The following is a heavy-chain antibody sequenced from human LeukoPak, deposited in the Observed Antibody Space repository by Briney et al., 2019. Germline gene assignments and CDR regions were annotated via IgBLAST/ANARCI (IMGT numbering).Heavy chain of an antibody. D-gene: IGHD3-22*01. J-gene: IGHJ4*02. Sequence: GGSLRLSCAASGFTFSSYGMSWVRQAPGKGLEWVSAISGSGGSTYYADSVKGRFTISRDNSENTLYLQMNSLRAEDTAVYYCAKDPYYYDSSGYYYAWGQGTLVTVSS. V-gene: IGHV3-23*01. CDR3: AKDPYYYDSSGYYYA. CDR1: GFTFSSYG. CDR2: ISGSGGST.